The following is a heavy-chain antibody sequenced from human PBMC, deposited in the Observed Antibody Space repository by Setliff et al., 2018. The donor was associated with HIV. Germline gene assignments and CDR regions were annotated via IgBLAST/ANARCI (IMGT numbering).Heavy chain of an antibody. Sequence: GGSLRLSCEASGFTVSSSYMAWVRQAPGKGLEWVSTIYSDGSTYHRDSVKGRFTLSRDNSRDTLTLQMNDLRAEDTGLYYCAKDYTTTFWEYNWFDLWGQGTLVTVSS. CDR2: IYSDGST. J-gene: IGHJ5*02. D-gene: IGHD3-3*01. V-gene: IGHV3-53*01. CDR3: AKDYTTTFWEYNWFDL. CDR1: GFTVSSSY.